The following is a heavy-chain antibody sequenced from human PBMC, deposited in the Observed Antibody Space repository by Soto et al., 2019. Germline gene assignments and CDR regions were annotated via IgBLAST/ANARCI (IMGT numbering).Heavy chain of an antibody. Sequence: PSETLSLTCTVSGGSITSSYWCWIRRPPGKGLEWIAYIYDTGISGYTPSTSYNPSLKSRVTMSVDTSKSQFSLKLTSVTAADTAVYYCAREEDAFFYYGLDVWGQGITVTVSS. V-gene: IGHV4-59*01. CDR2: IYDTGISGYTPST. CDR3: AREEDAFFYYGLDV. J-gene: IGHJ6*02. CDR1: GGSITSSY.